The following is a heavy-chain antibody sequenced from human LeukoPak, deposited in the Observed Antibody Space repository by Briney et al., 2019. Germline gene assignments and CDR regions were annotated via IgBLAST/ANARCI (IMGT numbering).Heavy chain of an antibody. CDR1: GFTFSSSW. Sequence: VGSLRLSCTASGFTFSSSWMHWVRQAPGKGLMWVSRISPDGSSTSHADSVQGRFTISRDNAKNTLYLQMNSLRAEDTAVYYCTRAMTRGYYYDMDVWGQGTTVTVSS. CDR3: TRAMTRGYYYDMDV. J-gene: IGHJ6*02. D-gene: IGHD3-22*01. CDR2: ISPDGSST. V-gene: IGHV3-74*01.